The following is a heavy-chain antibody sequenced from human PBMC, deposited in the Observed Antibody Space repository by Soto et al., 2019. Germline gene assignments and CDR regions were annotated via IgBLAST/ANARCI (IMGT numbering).Heavy chain of an antibody. Sequence: PSETLSLTCTVSGGSISSISYYWGWIRQPPGKGLEWIGSIKYSGHTFYNPPLKSRVTMSVDTSKNQFSLRLSSVTAAETAVYYCARVDIAVVTSTTFDYWGQGTLVTVSS. CDR1: GGSISSISYY. J-gene: IGHJ4*02. CDR2: IKYSGHT. CDR3: ARVDIAVVTSTTFDY. V-gene: IGHV4-39*01. D-gene: IGHD2-2*01.